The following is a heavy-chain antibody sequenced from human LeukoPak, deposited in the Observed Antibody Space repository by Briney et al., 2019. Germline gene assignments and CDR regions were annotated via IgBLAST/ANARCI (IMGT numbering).Heavy chain of an antibody. CDR1: GFTFSGYW. CDR2: VNTDGSGT. V-gene: IGHV3-74*01. CDR3: VRFRFSGTYFFDY. J-gene: IGHJ4*02. D-gene: IGHD1-26*01. Sequence: PGGSLRLSCAASGFTFSGYWMHWVRQAPGRGLVWVSRVNTDGSGTDNADSVKGRFTISRDNAENTLYLQMNSLRAEDTAVYYCVRFRFSGTYFFDYWGQGTLVTVSS.